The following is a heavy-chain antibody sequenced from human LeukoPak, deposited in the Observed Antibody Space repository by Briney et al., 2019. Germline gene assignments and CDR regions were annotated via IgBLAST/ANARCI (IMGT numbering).Heavy chain of an antibody. CDR1: GVSISSGGYY. Sequence: SETLSLTCTVSGVSISSGGYYWSWIRQHPGKGLEWIGYIYYSGSTYYNPSLKSRVTISVDTSKNQFSLKLSSVTAADTAVYYCARDWGGSGVIDYWGQGTLVTVSS. V-gene: IGHV4-31*03. J-gene: IGHJ4*02. CDR3: ARDWGGSGVIDY. D-gene: IGHD2-15*01. CDR2: IYYSGST.